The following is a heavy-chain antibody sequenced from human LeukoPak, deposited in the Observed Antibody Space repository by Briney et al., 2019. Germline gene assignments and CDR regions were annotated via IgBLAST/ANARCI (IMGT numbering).Heavy chain of an antibody. Sequence: GGSLRLSCAASGFTVSSNYMSWVRQAPGKGLEWVSVIYSGGSTYYADSVKGRFTISRDNSKNTLYLQMNSLRAEDTAVYYCATGQGGYYDSSGHNWGQGTLVTVSS. CDR2: IYSGGST. D-gene: IGHD3-22*01. CDR3: ATGQGGYYDSSGHN. J-gene: IGHJ4*02. V-gene: IGHV3-53*05. CDR1: GFTVSSNY.